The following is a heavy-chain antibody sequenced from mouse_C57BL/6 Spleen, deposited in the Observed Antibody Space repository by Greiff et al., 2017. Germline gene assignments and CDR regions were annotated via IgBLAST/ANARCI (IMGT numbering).Heavy chain of an antibody. CDR3: GGSSYVDYAMDY. J-gene: IGHJ4*01. D-gene: IGHD1-1*01. CDR2: IRNKANGYTT. CDR1: GFTFTDYY. V-gene: IGHV7-3*01. Sequence: EVQRVESGGGLVQPGGSLSLSCAASGFTFTDYYMSWVRQPPGKALEWLGFIRNKANGYTTEYSASVKGRFTISRDNSQSILYLQMNALRAEDSATYYCGGSSYVDYAMDYWGQGTSVTVSS.